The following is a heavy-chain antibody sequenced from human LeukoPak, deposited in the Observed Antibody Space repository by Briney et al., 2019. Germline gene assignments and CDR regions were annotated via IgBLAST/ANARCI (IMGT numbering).Heavy chain of an antibody. CDR3: AREYWNF. V-gene: IGHV3-21*01. D-gene: IGHD1-1*01. Sequence: PGDSLTLSCVASGFTFSYYKMHWVRQAPGKGPEWVSSISRNSNYISYADSVEGRFTIPRDNARNSLSLQMNSLRAEDTALYFCAREYWNFWGRGTLVTVSS. CDR1: GFTFSYYK. J-gene: IGHJ4*02. CDR2: ISRNSNYI.